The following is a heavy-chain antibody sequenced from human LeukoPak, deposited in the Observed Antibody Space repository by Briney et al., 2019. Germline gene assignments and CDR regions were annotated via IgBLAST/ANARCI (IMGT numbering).Heavy chain of an antibody. Sequence: SQTLSLTCAISGDSVSSNSAAWNWIRQSPSRGLEWLGRTYYRSKWYNDYAVSVKSRITINPDTSKNQFSLQLNSVTPEDTAVYYCARDRLWFGELPSYYYGMDVWGQGTTVTVSS. J-gene: IGHJ6*02. CDR2: TYYRSKWYN. CDR3: ARDRLWFGELPSYYYGMDV. D-gene: IGHD3-10*01. V-gene: IGHV6-1*01. CDR1: GDSVSSNSAA.